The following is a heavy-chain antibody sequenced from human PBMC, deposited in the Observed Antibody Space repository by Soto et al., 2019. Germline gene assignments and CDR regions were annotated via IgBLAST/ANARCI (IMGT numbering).Heavy chain of an antibody. J-gene: IGHJ6*02. CDR2: MDPNSGST. D-gene: IGHD3-3*01. V-gene: IGHV1-8*01. Sequence: QVQLVQSGAEVKRPGASVKVSCKASGYTFTSYDINWVRQAPGQGLEWLGWMDPNSGSTGYAQNFQGRVTMTRNISINTAHMELSSLRLEDTAVYYCARERKFDFWRKGLDVWGQGTTVTVSS. CDR3: ARERKFDFWRKGLDV. CDR1: GYTFTSYD.